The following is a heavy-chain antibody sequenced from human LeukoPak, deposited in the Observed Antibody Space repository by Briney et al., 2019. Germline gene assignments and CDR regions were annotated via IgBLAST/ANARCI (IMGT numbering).Heavy chain of an antibody. V-gene: IGHV3-23*01. CDR1: GFTFSSYA. CDR2: ISGSGGST. CDR3: AKRVATSSISYYFDY. Sequence: PGASLRLSCAASGFTFSSYAMSWVRQAPGKGLEWVSGISGSGGSTFYADSVKGRFTISRDNSKNTLFLQMNSLRAEDTAVYYCAKRVATSSISYYFDYWGQGTPVTVSS. J-gene: IGHJ4*02. D-gene: IGHD5-12*01.